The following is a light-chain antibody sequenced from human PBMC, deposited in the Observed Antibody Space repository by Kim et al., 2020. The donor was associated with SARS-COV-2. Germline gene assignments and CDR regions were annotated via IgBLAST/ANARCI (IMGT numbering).Light chain of an antibody. CDR2: DVS. V-gene: IGKV1D-13*01. J-gene: IGKJ1*01. CDR3: QQFKNYPRT. CDR1: QDITTA. Sequence: GDRVTITCRASQDITTALAWYQQKPGKTPKLLMYDVSTLESGVPSRFSGSGSGTDFTLTIGSLQPEDVATYYCQQFKNYPRTFGQGTKVDIK.